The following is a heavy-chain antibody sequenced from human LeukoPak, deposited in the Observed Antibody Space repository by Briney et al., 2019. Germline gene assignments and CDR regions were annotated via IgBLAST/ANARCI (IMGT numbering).Heavy chain of an antibody. Sequence: GGSLRLSCAASGFTFRSYAMSWVRQAPGKGLEWVSSISSSSSYIYYADSVKGRFTISRDNAKNSLYLQMNSLRAEDTAVYYCARDQIVGATKAPDYWGQGTLVTVSS. CDR2: ISSSSSYI. CDR1: GFTFRSYA. J-gene: IGHJ4*02. CDR3: ARDQIVGATKAPDY. D-gene: IGHD1-26*01. V-gene: IGHV3-21*01.